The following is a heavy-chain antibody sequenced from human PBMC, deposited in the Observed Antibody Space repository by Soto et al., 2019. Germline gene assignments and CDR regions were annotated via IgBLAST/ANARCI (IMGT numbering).Heavy chain of an antibody. CDR1: GFPLSTSGVG. CDR2: IYWNDDK. J-gene: IGHJ4*02. CDR3: AHTGYRGDYFDY. V-gene: IGHV2-5*01. D-gene: IGHD5-12*01. Sequence: QITLKESGPTLVKPTQTLTLTCTFSGFPLSTSGVGVVWIRQPPGKALEWLALIYWNDDKRYSPSLKCTLTITKDTSKNQVVLTMTNMDPVDPAKYYCAHTGYRGDYFDYWGQGTLVTVSS.